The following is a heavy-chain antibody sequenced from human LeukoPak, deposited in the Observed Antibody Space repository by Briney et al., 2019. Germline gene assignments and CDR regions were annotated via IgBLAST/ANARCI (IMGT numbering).Heavy chain of an antibody. Sequence: SVKVSCKASGGTFSSYAISWVRQAPGQGLEWMGRIIPIFGTVNYAQKFQGRVTITTDESTSTAYMELSSLRSEDTAVYYCARDGRAVSWYNWNYDLENWFDPWGQGTLVTVSS. CDR3: ARDGRAVSWYNWNYDLENWFDP. V-gene: IGHV1-69*05. CDR1: GGTFSSYA. D-gene: IGHD1-7*01. J-gene: IGHJ5*02. CDR2: IIPIFGTV.